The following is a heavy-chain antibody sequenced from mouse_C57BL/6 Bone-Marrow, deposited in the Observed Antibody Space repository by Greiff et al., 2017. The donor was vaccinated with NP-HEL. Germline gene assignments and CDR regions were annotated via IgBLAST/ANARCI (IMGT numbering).Heavy chain of an antibody. J-gene: IGHJ1*03. CDR3: ARDATYGNYDV. Sequence: EVQRVESGGGLVQSGRSLRLSCATSGFTFSDFYMEWVRQAPGKGLEWIAASRNKANDYTTEYSASVKGRFIVSRDTSQSILYLQMNALRAEDTAIYYCARDATYGNYDVWGTGTTVTVSS. D-gene: IGHD2-1*01. CDR2: SRNKANDYTT. CDR1: GFTFSDFY. V-gene: IGHV7-1*01.